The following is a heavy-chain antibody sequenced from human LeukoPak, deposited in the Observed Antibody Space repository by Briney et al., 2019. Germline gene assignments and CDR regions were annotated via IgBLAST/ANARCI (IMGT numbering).Heavy chain of an antibody. Sequence: GGSLRLSCAASGFTFSDYYMSWIRQAPGKGLEWVSAISGSGGSTYYADSVKGRFTISRDNSKNTPYLQMNSLRAEDTAVYYCAKDHSGALYYFDYWGQGTLVTVSS. CDR3: AKDHSGALYYFDY. CDR1: GFTFSDYY. J-gene: IGHJ4*02. V-gene: IGHV3-23*01. CDR2: ISGSGGST. D-gene: IGHD1-26*01.